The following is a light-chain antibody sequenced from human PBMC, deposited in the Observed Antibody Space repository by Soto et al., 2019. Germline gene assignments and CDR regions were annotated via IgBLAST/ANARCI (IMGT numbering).Light chain of an antibody. CDR1: QSVSNY. CDR2: DAS. V-gene: IGKV3-11*01. CDR3: QQRSNWPPST. J-gene: IGKJ5*01. Sequence: EMVLTQSPATLSLSPGERATLSCRASQSVSNYLAWYQQKPGQAPRLLIYDASNRATGIPARFSGSGSGTDFTLTISSLEPEDFAVYYCQQRSNWPPSTFGQGTRLEIK.